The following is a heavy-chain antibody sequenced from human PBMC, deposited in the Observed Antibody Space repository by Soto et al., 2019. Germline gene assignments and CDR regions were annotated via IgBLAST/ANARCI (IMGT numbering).Heavy chain of an antibody. D-gene: IGHD3-22*01. V-gene: IGHV2-5*02. CDR3: AHRPYYYDSMAFDI. CDR2: IYWDDDK. CDR1: GFSLSTSGVG. J-gene: IGHJ3*02. Sequence: QITLKESGPTLVKPTQTLTLTCTFSGFSLSTSGVGVGWIRQPPGKALEWLAFIYWDDDKRYSPSLKSRLTITKDTSKNQVVLTMTNMDPVDTATYYCAHRPYYYDSMAFDIWGQGTMVTVSP.